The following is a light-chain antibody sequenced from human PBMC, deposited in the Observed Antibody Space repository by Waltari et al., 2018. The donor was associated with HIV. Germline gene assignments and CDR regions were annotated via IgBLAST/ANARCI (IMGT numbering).Light chain of an antibody. CDR1: QGLVYGDGNTY. CDR3: MQGTHWPPT. CDR2: KVS. V-gene: IGKV2-30*01. J-gene: IGKJ1*01. Sequence: DVVITQSPLSLPVTLGQPASISCRSSQGLVYGDGNTYLNWFQQRPGQSPRRLIYKVSNRDSWVPDRFSGSGSGTDFTLEISRVEAEDVGVYYCMQGTHWPPTFGQGTKVEIK.